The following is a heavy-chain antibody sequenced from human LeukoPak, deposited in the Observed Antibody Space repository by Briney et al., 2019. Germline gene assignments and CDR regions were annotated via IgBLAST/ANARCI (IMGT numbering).Heavy chain of an antibody. Sequence: GGSLRLSCAVSGFIFSSSAMSWVRQAPGKGLEWVSAISGGGDDTSYADSARGRFTVSRDNSKNTLYLQMNSLRAEDTAVYYCARRSWGGYSPSDWFDPWGQGTLVTVSS. CDR1: GFIFSSSA. J-gene: IGHJ5*02. V-gene: IGHV3-23*01. CDR2: ISGGGDDT. D-gene: IGHD3-16*01. CDR3: ARRSWGGYSPSDWFDP.